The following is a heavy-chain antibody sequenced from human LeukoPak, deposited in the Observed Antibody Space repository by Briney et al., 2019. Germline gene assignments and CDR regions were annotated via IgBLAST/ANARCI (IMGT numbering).Heavy chain of an antibody. CDR1: GFTFSSYS. CDR3: ARDKYSSGWSTDYNWFDP. CDR2: ISSSSSYI. Sequence: PGGPLRLSCAASGFTFSSYSMNWVRQAPGKGLEWVSSISSSSSYIYYADSVKGRFTISRDNAKNSQYLQMNSLRAEDTAVYYCARDKYSSGWSTDYNWFDPWGQGTLVTVSS. V-gene: IGHV3-21*01. J-gene: IGHJ5*02. D-gene: IGHD6-19*01.